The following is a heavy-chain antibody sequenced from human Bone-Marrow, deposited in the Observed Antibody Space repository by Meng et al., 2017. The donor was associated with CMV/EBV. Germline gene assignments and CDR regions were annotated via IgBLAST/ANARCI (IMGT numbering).Heavy chain of an antibody. V-gene: IGHV3-30*04. CDR1: GFTFSSYA. CDR2: ISYDGSNK. Sequence: GESLKISCAASGFTFSSYAMHWVRQAPGKGLEWVAVISYDGSNKYYADSVKGRFTISRENSKNKLYLQMNSLRAEDTAVYYCASVDYVSGSYRYTASTSDYWGQGTLVTVSS. J-gene: IGHJ4*02. D-gene: IGHD3-16*02. CDR3: ASVDYVSGSYRYTASTSDY.